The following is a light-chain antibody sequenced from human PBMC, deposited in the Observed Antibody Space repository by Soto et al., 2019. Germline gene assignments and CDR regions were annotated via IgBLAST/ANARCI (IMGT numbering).Light chain of an antibody. CDR2: AAS. CDR1: QGISKY. CDR3: LQHTSYPWT. V-gene: IGKV1-17*03. Sequence: QGISKYLAWFQQRPGKVPRRLVYAASSLQSGVPSRFSGSGSGTEFTLTIRSLQPEDFGTYYCLQHTSYPWTFGQGTKVDIK. J-gene: IGKJ1*01.